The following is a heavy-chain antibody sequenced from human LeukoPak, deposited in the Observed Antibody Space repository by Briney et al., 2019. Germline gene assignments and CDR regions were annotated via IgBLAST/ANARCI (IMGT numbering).Heavy chain of an antibody. Sequence: GGSLRPSCAASGFTASSNYMSWVRQAPGKGLEWVSVIYSGGSTYYADSVKGRFTISRHNSKNTLYLQMNSLRAEDTAVYYCEYGYGDYWGQGTLDTVSS. D-gene: IGHD5-18*01. CDR1: GFTASSNY. CDR3: EYGYGDY. CDR2: IYSGGST. J-gene: IGHJ4*02. V-gene: IGHV3-53*04.